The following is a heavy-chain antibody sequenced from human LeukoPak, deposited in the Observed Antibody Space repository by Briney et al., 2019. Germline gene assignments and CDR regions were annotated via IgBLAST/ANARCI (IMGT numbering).Heavy chain of an antibody. CDR2: INNGGSAT. J-gene: IGHJ4*02. CDR1: GFTFSDYY. CDR3: ARDNSNYAY. V-gene: IGHV3-11*04. D-gene: IGHD4-11*01. Sequence: GGSLRLSCVASGFTFSDYYMSWVRQAPGKGLEWISYINNGGSATYYADSVKGRFTISRDNAKNSLYLQMNSLRAEDTAVYYCARDNSNYAYWGQGTLVTVSS.